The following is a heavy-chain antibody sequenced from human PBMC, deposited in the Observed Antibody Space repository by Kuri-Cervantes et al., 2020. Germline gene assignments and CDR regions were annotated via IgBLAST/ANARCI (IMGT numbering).Heavy chain of an antibody. J-gene: IGHJ4*02. CDR3: ARDSGWPFDD. CDR1: GYTFTSYG. D-gene: IGHD6-19*01. V-gene: IGHV1-18*01. Sequence: ASVKVSCKASGYTFTSYGISWVRQAPGQGLEWMGWISAYNGNTNYAQKFQGRVTMTTDTSTSTVFMELRSLRSDDTAVYYCARDSGWPFDDWGQGTVVTVSS. CDR2: ISAYNGNT.